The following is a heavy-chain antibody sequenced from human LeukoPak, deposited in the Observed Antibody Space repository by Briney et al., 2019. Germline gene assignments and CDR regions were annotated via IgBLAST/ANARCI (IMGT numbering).Heavy chain of an antibody. CDR1: GFTFTDTY. J-gene: IGHJ4*02. Sequence: GGSLRLSCAVSGFTFTDTYMTWIRQAPGKGLESLSYISPSGTDISYADSVKGRFTISRDNAKNSLYLQMNSLRAEDTALYYCAKDLTMIVGGGFDYWGQGTLVTVSS. D-gene: IGHD3-22*01. CDR3: AKDLTMIVGGGFDY. CDR2: ISPSGTDI. V-gene: IGHV3-11*01.